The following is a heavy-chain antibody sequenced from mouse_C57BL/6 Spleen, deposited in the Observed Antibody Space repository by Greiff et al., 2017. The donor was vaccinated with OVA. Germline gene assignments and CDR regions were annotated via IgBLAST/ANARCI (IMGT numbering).Heavy chain of an antibody. V-gene: IGHV5-4*01. CDR1: GFTFSSYA. Sequence: EVKLVESGGGLVKPGGSLKLSCAASGFTFSSYALSWVRQTPEKRLEWVATISAGGSYTYYPDHVKGRFTISRDNAKNNLYLQMSHLKSEDTAMYYCARDEGDSNYVPFAYWGQGTLVTVSA. CDR3: ARDEGDSNYVPFAY. D-gene: IGHD2-5*01. CDR2: ISAGGSYT. J-gene: IGHJ3*01.